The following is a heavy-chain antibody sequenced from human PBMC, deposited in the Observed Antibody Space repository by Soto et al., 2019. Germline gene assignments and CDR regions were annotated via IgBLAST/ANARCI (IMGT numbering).Heavy chain of an antibody. V-gene: IGHV3-20*01. D-gene: IGHD3-16*01. Sequence: PGGSLRLSCAASGFTFDDYGMSWVRQAPGKGLEWVSGINWNGGNTAYADSVKGRFTISRDNAKNSLYLQMNSLRAEDTALYHCARNGGYYYYYMDVWGKGTTVTVSS. CDR1: GFTFDDYG. CDR3: ARNGGYYYYYMDV. CDR2: INWNGGNT. J-gene: IGHJ6*03.